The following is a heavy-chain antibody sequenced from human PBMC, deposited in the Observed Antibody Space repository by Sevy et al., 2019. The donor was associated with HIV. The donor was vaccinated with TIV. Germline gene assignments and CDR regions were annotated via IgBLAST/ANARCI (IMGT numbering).Heavy chain of an antibody. Sequence: GGSLRLSCAASGFTFSNAWMSWVRQAPGKGLEWVGRIKSKTDGGTTDYAAPVKGRFTISRDDSKNTLYLQMNSLKTEGTAVYYCTTRLQICSGGSCYSDYWGQGTLVTVSS. CDR2: IKSKTDGGTT. V-gene: IGHV3-15*01. D-gene: IGHD2-15*01. J-gene: IGHJ4*02. CDR1: GFTFSNAW. CDR3: TTRLQICSGGSCYSDY.